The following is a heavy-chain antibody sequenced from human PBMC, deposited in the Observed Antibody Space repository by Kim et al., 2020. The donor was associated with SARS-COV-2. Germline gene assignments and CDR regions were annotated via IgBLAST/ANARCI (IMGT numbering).Heavy chain of an antibody. V-gene: IGHV4-59*01. CDR2: IYYSGST. D-gene: IGHD2-15*01. Sequence: SETLSLTCTVSGGSINSYYWSWIRQPPGKGLEWIGYIYYSGSTNYNPSRKSRVTIAVDASKNQFSLRLSSVTTSDTAVYYCARGGWSLHYWGQGTLFTVSS. CDR3: ARGGWSLHY. CDR1: GGSINSYY. J-gene: IGHJ4*02.